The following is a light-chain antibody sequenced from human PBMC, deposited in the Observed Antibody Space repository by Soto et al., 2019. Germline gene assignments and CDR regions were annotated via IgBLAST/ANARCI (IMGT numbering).Light chain of an antibody. J-gene: IGKJ5*01. Sequence: EIVLTPSPGTLSLSPGERATLSCRTSQSVSSNYLAWYQQKPGQAPRRLIYAASSRATGIPDRFSGSGSGTDFTLTISRLEPEDFAVYYCQQYASSPTFGEGTRLEIK. CDR1: QSVSSNY. CDR3: QQYASSPT. V-gene: IGKV3-20*01. CDR2: AAS.